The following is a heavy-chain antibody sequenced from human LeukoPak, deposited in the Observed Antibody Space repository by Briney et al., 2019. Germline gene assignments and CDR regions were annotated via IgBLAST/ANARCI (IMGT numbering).Heavy chain of an antibody. J-gene: IGHJ4*02. CDR2: INPNSGGT. D-gene: IGHD2-15*01. Sequence: ASVKVSCKASGYTFTGYHMHWVRQAPGQGLEWMGWINPNSGGTNYAQKFQGRVTMTRDTSISTAYMELSRLRSDDTAVYYCARSRRYSSGGSCYDFDYWSQGTLVTVSS. V-gene: IGHV1-2*02. CDR3: ARSRRYSSGGSCYDFDY. CDR1: GYTFTGYH.